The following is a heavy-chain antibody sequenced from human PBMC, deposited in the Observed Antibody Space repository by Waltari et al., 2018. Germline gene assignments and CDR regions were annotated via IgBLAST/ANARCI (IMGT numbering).Heavy chain of an antibody. J-gene: IGHJ6*03. V-gene: IGHV3-48*04. D-gene: IGHD3-22*01. Sequence: EVQLVESGGGLVQPGGSLRLSCAASGFTFSSYSMNWVRQAPGKGLEWVSYISSSSSTIDYADSVKGRFTISRDNAKNSLYLQMNSLRAEDTAVYYCARFAYYDSSGYYDYYYYMDVWGKGTTVTVSS. CDR3: ARFAYYDSSGYYDYYYYMDV. CDR2: ISSSSSTI. CDR1: GFTFSSYS.